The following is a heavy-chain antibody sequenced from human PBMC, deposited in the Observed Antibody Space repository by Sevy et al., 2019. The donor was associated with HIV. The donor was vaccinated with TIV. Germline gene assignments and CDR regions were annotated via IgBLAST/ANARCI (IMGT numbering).Heavy chain of an antibody. CDR2: INAGTGEI. V-gene: IGHV1-3*01. Sequence: ASVKVSCKATGYSFTNYALHWVRQAPGQRLEWMGWINAGTGEIKQSQKFQGRVTITRDTSASKAYMELSSLRPEDTGMYYCARDPTRGYYYGMDVWGQGTTVTVSS. CDR1: GYSFTNYA. CDR3: ARDPTRGYYYGMDV. J-gene: IGHJ6*02. D-gene: IGHD3-10*01.